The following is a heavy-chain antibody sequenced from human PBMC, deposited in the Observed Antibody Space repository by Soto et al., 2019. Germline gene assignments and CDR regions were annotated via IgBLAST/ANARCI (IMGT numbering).Heavy chain of an antibody. CDR3: ARDGYCSGGSCYPDY. CDR2: IWYDGSNK. CDR1: GFTFSSYG. D-gene: IGHD2-15*01. Sequence: VQLVESGGGVVQPGRSLRLSCAASGFTFSSYGMHWVRQAPGKGLEWVAVIWYDGSNKYYADSVKGRFTISRDNSKNTLYLQMNSLRAEDTAVYYCARDGYCSGGSCYPDYWGQGTLVTVSS. J-gene: IGHJ4*02. V-gene: IGHV3-33*01.